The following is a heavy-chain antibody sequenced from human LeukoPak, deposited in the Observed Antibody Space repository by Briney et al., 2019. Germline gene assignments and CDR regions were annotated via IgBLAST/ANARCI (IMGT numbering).Heavy chain of an antibody. V-gene: IGHV3-49*03. D-gene: IGHD4-11*01. Sequence: RSTRLSCTSSVYTPGVFTISWSPPAPDKGLERVAYIRNRPNGRTTEYAAYVRGRFNISRDDSKSIAYIQMHSLKIKDTAVYYCTRGDYSNYDYWGKGTLVTVSS. CDR1: VYTPGVFT. J-gene: IGHJ4*02. CDR3: TRGDYSNYDY. CDR2: IRNRPNGRTT.